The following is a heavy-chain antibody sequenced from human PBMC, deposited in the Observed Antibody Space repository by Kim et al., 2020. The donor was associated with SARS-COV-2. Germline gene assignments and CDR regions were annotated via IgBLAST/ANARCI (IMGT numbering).Heavy chain of an antibody. Sequence: SETLSLTCTVSGGSISSYYWSWIRQPPGKGLEWIGYIYYSGSTNYNPSLKSRVTISVDTSKNQFSLKLSSVTAADTAVYYCARAPSIAARRWYFDLWGRGTLVTVSS. CDR3: ARAPSIAARRWYFDL. D-gene: IGHD6-6*01. CDR2: IYYSGST. V-gene: IGHV4-59*13. CDR1: GGSISSYY. J-gene: IGHJ2*01.